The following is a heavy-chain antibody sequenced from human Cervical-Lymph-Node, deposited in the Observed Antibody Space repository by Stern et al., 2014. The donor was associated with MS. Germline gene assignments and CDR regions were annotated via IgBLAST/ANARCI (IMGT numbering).Heavy chain of an antibody. J-gene: IGHJ6*02. CDR3: ARDRGCSGGSCSPSYYYYYGMDV. Sequence: QVQLVQSGGGVVQPGRSLRLSCAASGFTFSSYGMHWVRQAPGKGLEWVAGIWHDGSNTYYAESVKGRFTIYRNTSKSTLYLQMNSLRAEDTAVYYCARDRGCSGGSCSPSYYYYYGMDVWGQGTTVTVSS. CDR1: GFTFSSYG. V-gene: IGHV3-33*01. CDR2: IWHDGSNT. D-gene: IGHD2-15*01.